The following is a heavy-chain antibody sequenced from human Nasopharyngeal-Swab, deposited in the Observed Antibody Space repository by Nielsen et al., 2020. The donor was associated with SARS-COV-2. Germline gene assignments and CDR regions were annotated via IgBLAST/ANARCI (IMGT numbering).Heavy chain of an antibody. V-gene: IGHV3-30-3*01. Sequence: GGSLRLSCAASGFTFSSSAMHWVRQAPGKGLEWVAVISYDGSNKYYADSVKGRFTISRDNSKNTLYLQMNSLRAEDTAVYYCAGTSGDYWGQGTLVTVSS. J-gene: IGHJ4*02. CDR3: AGTSGDY. CDR1: GFTFSSSA. CDR2: ISYDGSNK.